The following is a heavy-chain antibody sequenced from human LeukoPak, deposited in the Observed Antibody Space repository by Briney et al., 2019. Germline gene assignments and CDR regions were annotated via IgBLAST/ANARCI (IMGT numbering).Heavy chain of an antibody. CDR1: GFTFSSYA. CDR2: ISYDGSNE. V-gene: IGHV3-30-3*01. J-gene: IGHJ4*02. D-gene: IGHD3-22*01. CDR3: ARNYDSSGYYGFDY. Sequence: PGRSLRLSCAASGFTFSSYAMHWVRQAPGKGLEWVAVISYDGSNEYYADSVKGRFTISRDNSKNTLYLQMNSLRAEDTAVYYCARNYDSSGYYGFDYWGQGTLVTVSS.